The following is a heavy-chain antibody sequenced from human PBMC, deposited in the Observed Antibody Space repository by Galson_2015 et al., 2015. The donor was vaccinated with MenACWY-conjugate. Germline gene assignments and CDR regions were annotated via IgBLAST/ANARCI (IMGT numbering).Heavy chain of an antibody. CDR2: IKADGSLS. D-gene: IGHD1-1*01. Sequence: SLRLSCAASGFTFNNYGMHWVRHRPGKGLEWISYIKADGSLSNYADSVKGRFTISTDNAKNMVYLHMNGLGDEDTAVYYCARDNNWSLDSWGQGTLVTVSS. CDR1: GFTFNNYG. V-gene: IGHV3-74*01. CDR3: ARDNNWSLDS. J-gene: IGHJ4*02.